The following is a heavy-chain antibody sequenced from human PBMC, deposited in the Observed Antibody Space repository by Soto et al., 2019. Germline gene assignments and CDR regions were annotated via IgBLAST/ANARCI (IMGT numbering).Heavy chain of an antibody. D-gene: IGHD1-7*01. Sequence: QEQLVESGGGVVQPGTSLRLSCAVPGGIFHGYGMHWVRQAPGKGLEWVAIIRFDGSNEEYADSVKGRFTISRDNSKNTLYLPMNTLGAEDTAVYYCARDGIGGTVFRGYLDYWGRGPVVTVSS. CDR2: IRFDGSNE. V-gene: IGHV3-33*01. CDR1: GGIFHGYG. CDR3: ARDGIGGTVFRGYLDY. J-gene: IGHJ4*02.